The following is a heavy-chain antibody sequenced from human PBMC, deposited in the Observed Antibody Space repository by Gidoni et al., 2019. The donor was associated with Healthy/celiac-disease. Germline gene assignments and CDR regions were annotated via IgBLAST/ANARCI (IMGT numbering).Heavy chain of an antibody. Sequence: EVQLVESGGGLVQPGGSLRLSCAASGFTFSSYSMNWVRQAPGKGLEWVSCISSSSSTIYYADSVKGRFTISRDNAKNSLYLQMNSLRAEDTAVYYCARDRGGSYYSDYWGQGTLVTVSS. V-gene: IGHV3-48*01. J-gene: IGHJ4*02. D-gene: IGHD3-10*01. CDR1: GFTFSSYS. CDR2: ISSSSSTI. CDR3: ARDRGGSYYSDY.